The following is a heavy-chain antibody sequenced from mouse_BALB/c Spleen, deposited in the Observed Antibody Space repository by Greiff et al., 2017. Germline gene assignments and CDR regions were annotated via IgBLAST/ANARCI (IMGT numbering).Heavy chain of an antibody. CDR2: IYPGDGDT. CDR3: ASGLGVLYYAMDY. Sequence: VQLQQSGAELVRPGSSVKISCKASGYAFSSYWMNWVKQRPGQGLEWIGQIYPGDGDTNYNGKFKGKATLTADKSSSTAYMQLSSLTSEDSAVYFCASGLGVLYYAMDYWGQGTSVTVSS. J-gene: IGHJ4*01. V-gene: IGHV1-80*01. D-gene: IGHD4-1*01. CDR1: GYAFSSYW.